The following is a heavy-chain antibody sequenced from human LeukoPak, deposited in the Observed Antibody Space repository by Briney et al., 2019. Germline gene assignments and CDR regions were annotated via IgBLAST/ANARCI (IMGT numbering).Heavy chain of an antibody. CDR2: IYYSGST. D-gene: IGHD3-10*01. CDR1: GGSISSSSYY. J-gene: IGHJ5*02. Sequence: PSETLSLTCTVSGGSISSSSYYWGWIRQPPGKGLEWIGSIYYSGSTYYNPSLKSRVTISVDTSKNQFSLKLRSVTAADTAVYYCARRYYGSGSYYSGVGWFDPWGQGTLVTVSS. CDR3: ARRYYGSGSYYSGVGWFDP. V-gene: IGHV4-39*01.